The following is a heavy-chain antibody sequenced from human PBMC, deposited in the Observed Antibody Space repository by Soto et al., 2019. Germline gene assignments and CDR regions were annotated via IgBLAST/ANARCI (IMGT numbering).Heavy chain of an antibody. J-gene: IGHJ4*02. CDR3: ARYRREAVAGYTLDN. D-gene: IGHD6-13*01. CDR1: GDSISSYY. Sequence: SETLSLTCTVSGDSISSYYWSWIRQPAGKGLEWIGRIYTSGSTNYNPSLKSRVTMSVDTSKNQFSLKLSSVTAADTAVYYCARYRREAVAGYTLDNWGQGILVTVSS. V-gene: IGHV4-4*07. CDR2: IYTSGST.